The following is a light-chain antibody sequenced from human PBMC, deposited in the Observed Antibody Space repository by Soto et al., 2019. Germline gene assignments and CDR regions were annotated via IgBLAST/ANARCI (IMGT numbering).Light chain of an antibody. CDR3: QQYNSYSGT. Sequence: EIVLTQSPATLSLSPGERATLSCRASQSVSSYLAWYQQRPGQAPRFLIYDASNRATGIPARFSGSGSGTDFTLTISSLEPEDFATYYCQQYNSYSGTFGQGTKVDIK. V-gene: IGKV3-11*01. J-gene: IGKJ1*01. CDR2: DAS. CDR1: QSVSSY.